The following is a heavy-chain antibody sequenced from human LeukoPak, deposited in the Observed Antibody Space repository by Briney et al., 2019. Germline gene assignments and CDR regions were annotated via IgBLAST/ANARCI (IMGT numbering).Heavy chain of an antibody. CDR3: ARVGWLDRNDGFII. D-gene: IGHD6-19*01. CDR1: GYTFTGDY. V-gene: IGHV1-2*02. J-gene: IGHJ3*02. CDR2: INPNSVGT. Sequence: GASVKVFCKASGYTFTGDYIQWVRQAPGQGLEWMGWINPNSVGTSYAQKFQGRVTMTRDTSISTAYMELSNLRSDDTAVYYCARVGWLDRNDGFIIWGQGTMVPVSS.